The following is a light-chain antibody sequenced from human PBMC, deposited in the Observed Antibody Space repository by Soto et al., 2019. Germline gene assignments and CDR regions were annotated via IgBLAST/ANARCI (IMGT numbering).Light chain of an antibody. CDR3: SSYTSGSTPYV. Sequence: QAVVTQPASVSGSPGQSITISCSGTSSDIGGYNYVSWYQKNPGKAPKLMIYEVSVRPSGVSDRFSGSKSGNTASLTISGLQPEDEADYYCSSYTSGSTPYVFGSGTKLTVL. CDR1: SSDIGGYNY. V-gene: IGLV2-14*01. J-gene: IGLJ1*01. CDR2: EVS.